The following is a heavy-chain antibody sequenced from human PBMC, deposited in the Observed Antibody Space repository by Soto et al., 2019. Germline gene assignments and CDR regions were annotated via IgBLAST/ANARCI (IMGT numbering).Heavy chain of an antibody. V-gene: IGHV1-69*12. CDR1: GGTFSSYA. J-gene: IGHJ4*02. D-gene: IGHD3-16*01. Sequence: QVQLVQSGAEVKKPGSSVKVSCKASGGTFSSYAISWVRQAPGQGLEWMGGIIPIFGTANYAQKFQGRVTITADESTSTAYMELSSLRSEDTAVYYCARALGGREPSPYVLHWYFDYWGQGTLVTVSS. CDR3: ARALGGREPSPYVLHWYFDY. CDR2: IIPIFGTA.